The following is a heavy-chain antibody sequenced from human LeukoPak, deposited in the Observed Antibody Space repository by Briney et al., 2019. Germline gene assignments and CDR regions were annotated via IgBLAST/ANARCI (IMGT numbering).Heavy chain of an antibody. J-gene: IGHJ5*02. CDR1: GASISNYY. V-gene: IGHV4-4*07. CDR2: IYGSGTA. CDR3: TREPDP. Sequence: SETLSLTCTVSGASISNYYWDWIRQPAGQGLEWIGRIYGSGTASYNPSLESRVTMSVDTSKNQFSLRLSSVTAADTAVYYCTREPDPWGQGTLVTVSS.